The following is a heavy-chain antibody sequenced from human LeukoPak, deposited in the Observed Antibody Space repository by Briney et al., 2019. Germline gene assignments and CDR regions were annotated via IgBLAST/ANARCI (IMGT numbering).Heavy chain of an antibody. V-gene: IGHV1-18*01. CDR2: ISGYNDNT. J-gene: IGHJ3*02. D-gene: IGHD1-26*01. CDR1: GYTFTNYA. Sequence: ASVKVSCKASGYTFTNYAISWVRQAPGQGLEWMGWISGYNDNTNYAQKVQGRVTMTTDTSTSTAYMELRSLRSEDTAVYYCATVVVGATHDAFDIWGQGTMVTVSS. CDR3: ATVVVGATHDAFDI.